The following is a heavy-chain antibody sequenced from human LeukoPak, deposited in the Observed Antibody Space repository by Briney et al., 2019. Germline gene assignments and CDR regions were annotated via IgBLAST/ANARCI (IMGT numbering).Heavy chain of an antibody. D-gene: IGHD2-2*02. CDR2: IYCSGST. V-gene: IGHV4-61*08. CDR1: GGSISSVGYY. Sequence: SQTLCLTCTVSGGSISSVGYYWSWIRQPPGKGLEWIGYIYCSGSTNYNPSLKSRVTISVDTSKNQFSLKLSSVTTADTAVYYCARHVPGIRVPAAIVPNWFDPWGQGTLVTVSS. J-gene: IGHJ5*02. CDR3: ARHVPGIRVPAAIVPNWFDP.